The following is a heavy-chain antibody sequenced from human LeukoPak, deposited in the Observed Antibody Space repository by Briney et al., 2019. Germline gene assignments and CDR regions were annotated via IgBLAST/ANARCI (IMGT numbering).Heavy chain of an antibody. CDR2: INPSGGST. Sequence: ASVKVSCKASGYTFTSYYMHWVRQAPGQGLEWMGIINPSGGSTSYAQKFQGRVTMTRDTSTSTVYMELSSLRSEDTAVYYCATSITGTKTGSHALFDYWGQGTLVTVSS. V-gene: IGHV1-46*01. J-gene: IGHJ4*02. CDR1: GYTFTSYY. CDR3: ATSITGTKTGSHALFDY. D-gene: IGHD1-7*01.